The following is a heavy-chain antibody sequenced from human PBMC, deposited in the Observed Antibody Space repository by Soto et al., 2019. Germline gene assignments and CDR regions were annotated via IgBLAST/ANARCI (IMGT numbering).Heavy chain of an antibody. Sequence: QVQLVQSGAEVKKPGASVKVSCKASGYTFTSYAMHWVRQAPGQRLEWMGWINAGNGNTKYSQKFQGRVTITRDTSASTAYMELSSLRSEDTAVYYCARDSLLRYFDWPENWGQGTLVTVSS. CDR2: INAGNGNT. J-gene: IGHJ4*02. V-gene: IGHV1-3*01. D-gene: IGHD3-9*01. CDR3: ARDSLLRYFDWPEN. CDR1: GYTFTSYA.